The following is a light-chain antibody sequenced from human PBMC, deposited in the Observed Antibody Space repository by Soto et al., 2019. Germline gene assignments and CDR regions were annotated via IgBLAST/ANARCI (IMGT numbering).Light chain of an antibody. Sequence: EIVMAQSPVTLSVSPGESATLSCRASQSVSSSLAWYQQKPGQAPRLLIYGASSRATGIPDRFSGSGSGTDFTLTISRLEPEDFAVYYCQQYGSSPLTFCGGTKVDIK. CDR1: QSVSSS. V-gene: IGKV3-20*01. CDR3: QQYGSSPLT. CDR2: GAS. J-gene: IGKJ4*01.